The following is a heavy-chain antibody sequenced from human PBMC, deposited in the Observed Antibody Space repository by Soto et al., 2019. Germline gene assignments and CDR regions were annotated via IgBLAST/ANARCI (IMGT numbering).Heavy chain of an antibody. D-gene: IGHD4-17*01. J-gene: IGHJ6*02. V-gene: IGHV4-61*08. CDR3: ARDRKQNGDYLPDYYYGMDV. Sequence: SETLSLTCTVSGGSISSGDNYWTWIRQSPGKGLEWIGRIYASGGTNYNPSLKSRVTMSADTSKNQLSLRLSSVTAADTAVYYCARDRKQNGDYLPDYYYGMDVWGQGTTVTVSS. CDR1: GGSISSGDNY. CDR2: IYASGGT.